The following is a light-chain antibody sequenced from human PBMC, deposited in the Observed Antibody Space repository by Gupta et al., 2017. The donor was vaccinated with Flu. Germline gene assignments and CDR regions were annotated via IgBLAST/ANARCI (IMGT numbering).Light chain of an antibody. V-gene: IGKV3-20*01. J-gene: IGKJ3*01. CDR2: GAS. CDR3: QQYGRSFVT. CDR1: QSVSSSD. Sequence: GTLSLSPGERATLSCRASQSVSSSDFAWYQQKPGQAPRLLIYGASSRATGIPDRFSGSGSGTDFTLTISRLEPEDFAVYYCQQYGRSFVTFGPGTKVDIK.